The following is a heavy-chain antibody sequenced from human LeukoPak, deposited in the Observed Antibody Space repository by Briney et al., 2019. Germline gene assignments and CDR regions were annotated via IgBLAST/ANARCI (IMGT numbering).Heavy chain of an antibody. CDR3: ARDGITMVRGVMWFDP. CDR2: IIPIFGTA. D-gene: IGHD3-10*01. Sequence: GASVKVSCKASGGTFSSYAISWVRQAPGQGLEWMGGIIPIFGTANYAQKFQGRVTMTTDTSTSTAYMELRSLRSDDTAVYYCARDGITMVRGVMWFDPWGQGTLVTVSS. CDR1: GGTFSSYA. J-gene: IGHJ5*02. V-gene: IGHV1-69*05.